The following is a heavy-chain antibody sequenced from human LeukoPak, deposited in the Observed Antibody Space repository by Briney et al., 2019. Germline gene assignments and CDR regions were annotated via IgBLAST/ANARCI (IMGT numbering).Heavy chain of an antibody. V-gene: IGHV1-18*01. J-gene: IGHJ4*02. D-gene: IGHD5-12*01. CDR2: IRAYNGDT. CDR1: GYTFTNYG. Sequence: ASVKVSCKASGYTFTNYGISWVRQAPGQGLEWMGWIRAYNGDTKYAEKLQGRVTMTTDTSTTTAYMELRSLTSDDTAVYYCARGAAGGYSPSVEFDYWGQGTPVTVSS. CDR3: ARGAAGGYSPSVEFDY.